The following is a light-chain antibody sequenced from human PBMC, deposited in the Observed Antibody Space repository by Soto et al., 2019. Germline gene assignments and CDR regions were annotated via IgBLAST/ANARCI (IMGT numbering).Light chain of an antibody. Sequence: DIVMTQSPDSLAVSLGERATINCRSSQSVLYSSSNKNYLSWYQQKPGQPPKLLIYWASTRESGVPDRFSGSGSRTDFTLTISSLHAEDVAVYYCQQYCSSPWTFGQGTKVEIK. V-gene: IGKV4-1*01. CDR2: WAS. J-gene: IGKJ1*01. CDR3: QQYCSSPWT. CDR1: QSVLYSSSNKNY.